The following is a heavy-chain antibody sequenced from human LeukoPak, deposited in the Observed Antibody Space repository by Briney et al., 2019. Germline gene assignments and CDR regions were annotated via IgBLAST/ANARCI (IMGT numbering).Heavy chain of an antibody. Sequence: SETLSLTCTVSGGSISTYYWSWIRQPAGKGLEWIGRIYTSGSTNYNPSLKSRVTMSVDTSKNQFSLKLSSVTAADTAVYYCARIPYYDSSLPSDYWGQGTLDTVSS. CDR2: IYTSGST. D-gene: IGHD3-22*01. J-gene: IGHJ4*02. CDR1: GGSISTYY. V-gene: IGHV4-4*07. CDR3: ARIPYYDSSLPSDY.